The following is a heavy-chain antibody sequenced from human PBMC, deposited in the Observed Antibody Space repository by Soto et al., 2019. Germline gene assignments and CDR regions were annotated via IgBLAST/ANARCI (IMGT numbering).Heavy chain of an antibody. V-gene: IGHV4-31*03. D-gene: IGHD1-1*01. CDR3: ARLSSGERLNFDC. J-gene: IGHJ4*02. CDR2: IYYSGST. Sequence: SETLSLTCTVSGGSISSGGYYWSWIRQLPGKGLEWIGYIYYSGSTYYNPSLKSRVTISLDTSKNQFSLKLSSVTAADTAMYYCARLSSGERLNFDCWGQGALVS. CDR1: GGSISSGGYY.